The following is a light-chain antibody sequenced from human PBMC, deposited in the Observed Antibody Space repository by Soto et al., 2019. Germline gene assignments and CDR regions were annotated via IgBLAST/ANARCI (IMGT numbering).Light chain of an antibody. CDR2: DVS. CDR3: QQYNSYSWT. Sequence: DIQMTQSPSTLSASVGDRVTITCRASQSISNWLAWYQQKPGKAPTLLIYDVSRLESGAPSRFSGSGSGTEFTLTINSLQPDDYTTYYYQQYNSYSWTFGQGSKV. V-gene: IGKV1-5*01. CDR1: QSISNW. J-gene: IGKJ1*01.